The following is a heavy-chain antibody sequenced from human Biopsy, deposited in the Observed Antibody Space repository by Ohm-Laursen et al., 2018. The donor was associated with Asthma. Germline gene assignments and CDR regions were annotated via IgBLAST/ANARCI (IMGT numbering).Heavy chain of an antibody. CDR1: GFMFRSFG. CDR2: ISYDGNHK. Sequence: SSLRLSCAASGFMFRSFGMHWVRQAPGKGLEWVAVISYDGNHKFYEDSVKGRFTISRDNSKNTLYLQMNGLRTEDTAVYYCAKRRGYSGHDNDYWGQGTLVIVSS. J-gene: IGHJ4*02. V-gene: IGHV3-30*18. D-gene: IGHD5-12*01. CDR3: AKRRGYSGHDNDY.